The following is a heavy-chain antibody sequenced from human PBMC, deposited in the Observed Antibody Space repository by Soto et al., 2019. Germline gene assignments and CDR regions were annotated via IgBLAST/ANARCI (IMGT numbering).Heavy chain of an antibody. V-gene: IGHV1-24*01. CDR3: ARVPYSTSSYYYYYAMDV. D-gene: IGHD6-13*01. Sequence: ASVKVSCKVSGYTLTELSMHWVRQAPGKGLEWMGGFDPEDGETIYAQKFQGRVTMTEDTSTDTAYMQLSSVTAADTAVYYCARVPYSTSSYYYYYAMDVWGQGTTVTVSS. CDR1: GYTLTELS. J-gene: IGHJ6*02. CDR2: FDPEDGET.